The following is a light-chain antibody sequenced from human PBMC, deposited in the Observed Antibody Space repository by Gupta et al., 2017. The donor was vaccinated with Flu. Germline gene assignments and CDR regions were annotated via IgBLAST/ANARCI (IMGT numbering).Light chain of an antibody. CDR1: SSDVGGYNS. CDR3: YSYAGSYTWV. CDR2: DVS. J-gene: IGLJ3*02. Sequence: SVPISCTGTSSDVGGYNSVSWYQQYPGKAPKLMIYDVSKRPSGVPDRFSGSKSGNTASLTISGLQAEDEADYYCYSYAGSYTWVFGGGTKVTVL. V-gene: IGLV2-11*01.